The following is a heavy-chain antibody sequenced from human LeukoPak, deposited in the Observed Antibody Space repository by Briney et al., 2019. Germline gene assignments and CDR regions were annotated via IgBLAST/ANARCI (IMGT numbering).Heavy chain of an antibody. V-gene: IGHV1-2*02. CDR2: INPNSGRT. CDR3: ARTREYSSSWYFPPFDP. D-gene: IGHD6-13*01. J-gene: IGHJ5*02. Sequence: AAVKVSCKASGYTFTGYYMNWVRQAPGQGLEWMGWINPNSGRTNYAQNFQGRVTMTRDPSISTAYMELSGLTSNDTAVYYCARTREYSSSWYFPPFDPWGQGTLVTVSS. CDR1: GYTFTGYY.